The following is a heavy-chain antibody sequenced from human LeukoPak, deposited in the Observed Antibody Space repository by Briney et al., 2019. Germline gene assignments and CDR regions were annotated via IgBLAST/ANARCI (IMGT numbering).Heavy chain of an antibody. CDR1: GGSISSGGHY. CDR2: IYYSGST. CDR3: ARLVCGGGSCPAEFDY. D-gene: IGHD2-15*01. J-gene: IGHJ4*02. Sequence: KPSETLSLTCIVSGGSISSGGHYWGWIRQPPGKGLEWIGSIYYSGSTYYNPSLNSRVTMFIDMSKNHFSPKMSSVTATDTAVYYCARLVCGGGSCPAEFDYWGQGTLVTVSS. V-gene: IGHV4-39*02.